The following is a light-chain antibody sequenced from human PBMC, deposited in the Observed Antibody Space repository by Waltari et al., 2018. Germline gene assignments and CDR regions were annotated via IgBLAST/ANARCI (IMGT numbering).Light chain of an antibody. V-gene: IGKV3-20*01. CDR3: QQYGSSAFT. J-gene: IGKJ3*01. CDR1: QSCSSNY. CDR2: GAS. Sequence: EIVLTQSPGTLSLSPGERATLSCRASQSCSSNYLAWYQQKPGQAPRLLIYGASSRATGIPDRFSGSGSGTDFTLTISRLEPEDFAVYYCQQYGSSAFTFGPGTKVDIK.